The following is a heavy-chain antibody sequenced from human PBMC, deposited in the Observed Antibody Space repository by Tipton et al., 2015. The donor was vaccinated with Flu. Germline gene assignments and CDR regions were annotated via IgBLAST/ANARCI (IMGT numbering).Heavy chain of an antibody. CDR1: GFTFSSYG. CDR3: GAWVQH. D-gene: IGHD3-16*01. Sequence: GSLRLSCAASGFTFSSYGMHWVRQAPGKGLEWVAFIRYDGSNKYYADSVKGRFTISRDNSKNTLYLQMNSLKTEDTAMYYCGAWVQHWGQGTLVTVSS. J-gene: IGHJ1*01. V-gene: IGHV3-30*02. CDR2: IRYDGSNK.